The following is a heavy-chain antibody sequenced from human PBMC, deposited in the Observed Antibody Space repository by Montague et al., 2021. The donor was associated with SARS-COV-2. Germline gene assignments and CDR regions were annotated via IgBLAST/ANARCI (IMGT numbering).Heavy chain of an antibody. Sequence: SETLSLTCTVSGGSITRSYYWGWIRQPPGKGLEWVGNIYDSGTTFINPXXQSRVTISVDASKNQFSLNLTSVTAADTAVCYCARPLVRGVPKAFDIWGQGALVIVSS. CDR3: ARPLVRGVPKAFDI. D-gene: IGHD3-10*01. J-gene: IGHJ3*02. V-gene: IGHV4-39*01. CDR2: IYDSGTT. CDR1: GGSITRSYY.